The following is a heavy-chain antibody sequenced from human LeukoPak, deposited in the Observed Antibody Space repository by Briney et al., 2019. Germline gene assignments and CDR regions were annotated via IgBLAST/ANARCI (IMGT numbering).Heavy chain of an antibody. CDR2: IYYSGST. CDR1: GGSVSSGTYY. J-gene: IGHJ6*02. D-gene: IGHD2-2*01. V-gene: IGHV4-61*01. Sequence: PSETLSLTCTVSGGSVSSGTYYWSWIRQPPGKGLEWIGYIYYSGSTNYNPSLKSRVTISVDTSKNQFSLKLSSVTAADTAVYYCARDPGGPYCSSTSCFDYYYGMDVWGQGTMVTVSS. CDR3: ARDPGGPYCSSTSCFDYYYGMDV.